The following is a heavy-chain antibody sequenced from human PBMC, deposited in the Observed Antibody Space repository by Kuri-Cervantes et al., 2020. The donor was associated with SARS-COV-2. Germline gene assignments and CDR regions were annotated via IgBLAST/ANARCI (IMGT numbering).Heavy chain of an antibody. D-gene: IGHD4/OR15-4a*01. CDR2: INPDGSYT. J-gene: IGHJ6*02. Sequence: GGSLRLSCAASGFTFSGHWIHWVRQAPGKGLVWVSRINPDGSYTNNADSVKGRFTISRDNSKNTLYLQMNSLRAEDTAVYYCATSKRDYDYYGMDVWGQGTTVTVSS. V-gene: IGHV3-74*01. CDR3: ATSKRDYDYYGMDV. CDR1: GFTFSGHW.